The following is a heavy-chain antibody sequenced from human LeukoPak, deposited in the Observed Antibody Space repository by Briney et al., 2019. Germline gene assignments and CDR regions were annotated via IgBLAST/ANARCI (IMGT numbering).Heavy chain of an antibody. D-gene: IGHD6-13*01. CDR1: GFTFSSYD. J-gene: IGHJ4*02. CDR3: AKDGYSSIPGFHFEY. Sequence: GGSLRLSCAASGFTFSSYDMSWVRQHPGKGLEWVSGISGSGDNTYYEDSVKGRFTISRDNSKKTLYLHLNSLRVEDAAVYCGAKDGYSSIPGFHFEYWGQGTPVTVSS. V-gene: IGHV3-23*01. CDR2: ISGSGDNT.